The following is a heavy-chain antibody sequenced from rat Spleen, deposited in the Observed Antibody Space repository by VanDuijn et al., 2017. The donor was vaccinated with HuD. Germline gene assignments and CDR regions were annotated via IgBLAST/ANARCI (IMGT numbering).Heavy chain of an antibody. D-gene: IGHD1-9*01. CDR2: ISSDSGTT. J-gene: IGHJ2*01. CDR3: AKVTYYGYYYFDY. V-gene: IGHV5-20*01. CDR1: GFTFSDYG. Sequence: EVQLVESGGGLVQPGRSLKLSCVASGFTFSDYGMSWIRQAPGKGLEWVAYISSDSGTTYYPDTVKGRFTISRDNAKSTLYLQMESLRSEDTATYYCAKVTYYGYYYFDYWGQGVMVTVSS.